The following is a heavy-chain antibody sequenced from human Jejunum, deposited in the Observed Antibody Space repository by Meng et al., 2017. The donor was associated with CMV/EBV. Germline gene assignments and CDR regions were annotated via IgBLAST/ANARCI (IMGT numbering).Heavy chain of an antibody. CDR3: ARGRRNEPLFDY. J-gene: IGHJ4*02. Sequence: QVQLVQFGAEGKRPGSSVKVACKTSGGSFSTHTFSWVRQAPGQGLEWMGGLIAVFDKTKAAPRFQDRVTFTADESTSTAYMELSSLTFDDTAVYCCARGRRNEPLFDYWGQGTLVTVSS. V-gene: IGHV1-69*13. D-gene: IGHD1-14*01. CDR1: GGSFSTHT. CDR2: LIAVFDKT.